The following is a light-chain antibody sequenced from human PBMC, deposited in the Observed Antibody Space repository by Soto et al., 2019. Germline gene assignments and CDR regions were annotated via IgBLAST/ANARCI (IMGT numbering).Light chain of an antibody. CDR2: DVN. CDR3: FPYAGGYRFV. CDR1: SSDVGAYNF. V-gene: IGLV2-11*01. Sequence: QSVLTQPRSVSGSPGQSVTISCTGTSSDVGAYNFVSWYQQHPGEAPKLMIYDVNRRPSGVPNRFSASKSGNTASLTISGLQTEDETDYYCFPYAGGYRFVFGTGTKLTVL. J-gene: IGLJ1*01.